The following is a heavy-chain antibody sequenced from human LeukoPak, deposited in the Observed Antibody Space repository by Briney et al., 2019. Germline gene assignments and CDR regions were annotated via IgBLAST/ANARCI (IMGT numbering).Heavy chain of an antibody. V-gene: IGHV4-30-4*01. CDR3: ARDKAYYDSSGSRYFDY. CDR2: IYYNGIT. CDR1: GGSISSGDYY. Sequence: SETLSLTCTVSGGSISSGDYYWTWIRQPPGKGLEWIGYIYYNGITYYNPSLKSRVTMSVDMSKNQFSLKLSSVTAADTAVYYCARDKAYYDSSGSRYFDYWGQGTLVTVSS. J-gene: IGHJ4*02. D-gene: IGHD3-22*01.